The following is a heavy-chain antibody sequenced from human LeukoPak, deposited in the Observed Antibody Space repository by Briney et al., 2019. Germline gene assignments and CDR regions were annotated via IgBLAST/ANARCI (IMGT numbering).Heavy chain of an antibody. D-gene: IGHD3-3*01. CDR3: ARGTGWSVYYYMDV. CDR2: IYYSGST. Sequence: SETLSLTCTVSGGFISSYYWSWIRQPPGKGLEWIGYIYYSGSTNYNPSLKSRVTISVDTSKNQFSLKLSSVTAADTAVYYCARGTGWSVYYYMDVWGKGTTVTVSS. CDR1: GGFISSYY. V-gene: IGHV4-59*01. J-gene: IGHJ6*03.